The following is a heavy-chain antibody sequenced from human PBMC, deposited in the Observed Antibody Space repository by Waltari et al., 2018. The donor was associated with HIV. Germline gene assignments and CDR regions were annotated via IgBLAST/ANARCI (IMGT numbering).Heavy chain of an antibody. CDR1: GFPFSLYW. J-gene: IGHJ3*02. D-gene: IGHD2-8*01. V-gene: IGHV3-7*01. Sequence: EVQLVESGGGLVQPGGSLRLSCVASGFPFSLYWMSWVRQAPGKGLEWVANIKQDGSEKHYVDSVKGRFTISRDNAKKSLYLQMNSLRAEDTAVYYCARMGLMMYAIGAFDIWGQGTMVTVSS. CDR3: ARMGLMMYAIGAFDI. CDR2: IKQDGSEK.